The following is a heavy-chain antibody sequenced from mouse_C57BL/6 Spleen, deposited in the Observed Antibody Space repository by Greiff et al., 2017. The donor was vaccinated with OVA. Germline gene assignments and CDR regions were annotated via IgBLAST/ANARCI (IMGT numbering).Heavy chain of an antibody. CDR2: IHPNSGST. CDR3: NYDYFCAMDY. Sequence: QVQLQQPGAELVKPGASVKLSCKASGYTFTSYWMHWVKQRPGQGLEWIGMIHPNSGSTNYNEKFKSKATLTVDKSSSTAYMQLSSLTSEDSAVYYCNYDYFCAMDYWGQGTSVTVSS. D-gene: IGHD2-4*01. J-gene: IGHJ4*01. CDR1: GYTFTSYW. V-gene: IGHV1-64*01.